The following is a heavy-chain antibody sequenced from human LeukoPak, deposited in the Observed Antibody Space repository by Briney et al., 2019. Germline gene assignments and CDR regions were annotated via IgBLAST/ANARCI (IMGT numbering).Heavy chain of an antibody. D-gene: IGHD2-15*01. J-gene: IGHJ4*02. CDR1: GFTFSSYW. V-gene: IGHV3-74*01. Sequence: GGSLRLSCAASGFTFSSYWMHWVRQAPGKGLEWVSRIIRDGSSTSYADSVRGRFTISRDNAKNTLSLQMNSLGAEDTAVYSCASDFGGSDDYWGQGTLVTVSS. CDR2: IIRDGSST. CDR3: ASDFGGSDDY.